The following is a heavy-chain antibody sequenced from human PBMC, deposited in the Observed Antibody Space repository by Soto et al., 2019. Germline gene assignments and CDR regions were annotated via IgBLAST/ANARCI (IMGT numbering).Heavy chain of an antibody. J-gene: IGHJ6*02. Sequence: QVQLVQSGAEVKKPGSSVKVSCKASGGTFSSYAISWVRQAPGQGLEWMGGIIPIFGTANYAQKFQGRVTITADESTSTAYMELSRLRSEDTAVYYCARGGGIAAAGTYYYYGMDVWGQGTTVTVSS. D-gene: IGHD6-13*01. V-gene: IGHV1-69*01. CDR2: IIPIFGTA. CDR3: ARGGGIAAAGTYYYYGMDV. CDR1: GGTFSSYA.